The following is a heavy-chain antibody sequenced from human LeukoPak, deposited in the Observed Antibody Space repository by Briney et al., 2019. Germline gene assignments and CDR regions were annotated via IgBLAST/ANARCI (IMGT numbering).Heavy chain of an antibody. CDR1: GFTFNDYT. D-gene: IGHD3-16*01. CDR2: ISSSGSTI. J-gene: IGHJ2*01. CDR3: ARDADVSGSHWYFDL. Sequence: GGSLRLSCAASGFTFNDYTMTWVRQAPGKGLEWVSYISSSGSTIYYADSVKGRFTISRDNSKNTVHLQMNSLRVEDTAVYYCARDADVSGSHWYFDLWGRGTLVTVSS. V-gene: IGHV3-48*01.